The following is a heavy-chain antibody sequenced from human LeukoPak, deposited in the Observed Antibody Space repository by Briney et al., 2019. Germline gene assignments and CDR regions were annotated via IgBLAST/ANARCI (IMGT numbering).Heavy chain of an antibody. CDR2: IYYTGST. J-gene: IGHJ2*01. CDR1: GGSISSGGYY. V-gene: IGHV4-31*03. D-gene: IGHD2-15*01. Sequence: SETLSLTCTVSGGSISSGGYYWNWLRQHPGKGLEWVGYIYYTGSTYYNPSLKGRFIMSVDTSKNHFSLKLSSVTAADTAVYYCARGGKAAVRFDLWGRGTLVTVSS. CDR3: ARGGKAAVRFDL.